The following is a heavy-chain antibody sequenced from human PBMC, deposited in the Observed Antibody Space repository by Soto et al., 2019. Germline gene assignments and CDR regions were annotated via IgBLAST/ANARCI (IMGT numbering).Heavy chain of an antibody. CDR1: GYTFTIYA. D-gene: IGHD2-21*02. J-gene: IGHJ4*02. CDR2: INAGNGNT. V-gene: IGHV1-3*05. CDR3: ARSIVVVTALDY. Sequence: QVQLVQSGAEEKKPGASVKVSCKASGYTFTIYAMHWVRQAPGQRLEWMGWINAGNGNTKYSQKFQGRVTITRDTSASTAYMALSRLRSEDTAVYSCARSIVVVTALDYWGQGTLVTVSS.